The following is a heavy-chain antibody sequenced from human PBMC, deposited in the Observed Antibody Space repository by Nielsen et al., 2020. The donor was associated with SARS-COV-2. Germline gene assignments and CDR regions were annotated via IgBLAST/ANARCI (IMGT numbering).Heavy chain of an antibody. Sequence: WVRQAPGQGLEWMGIINPSGGSTSYAQKFQGRVTMTRDTSTSTVYMELSSLRSEDTAVYYCARGRTYYYDSSGLVAWFDPWGQGTLVTVSS. CDR3: ARGRTYYYDSSGLVAWFDP. V-gene: IGHV1-46*01. J-gene: IGHJ5*02. D-gene: IGHD3-22*01. CDR2: INPSGGST.